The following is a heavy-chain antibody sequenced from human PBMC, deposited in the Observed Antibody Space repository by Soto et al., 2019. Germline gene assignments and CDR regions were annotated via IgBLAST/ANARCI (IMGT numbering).Heavy chain of an antibody. V-gene: IGHV5-51*01. J-gene: IGHJ6*02. D-gene: IGHD2-15*01. CDR1: GYSFTSYW. CDR2: IYPGDSDT. Sequence: GESLKISCKGSGYSFTSYWIGWVRQMPGKGLGWMGIIYPGDSDTRYSPSFQGQVTISADKSISTAYLQWSSLKASDTAMYYCARQMGEYCSGGSCYSPYYYYGMDVWGQGTTVTVSS. CDR3: ARQMGEYCSGGSCYSPYYYYGMDV.